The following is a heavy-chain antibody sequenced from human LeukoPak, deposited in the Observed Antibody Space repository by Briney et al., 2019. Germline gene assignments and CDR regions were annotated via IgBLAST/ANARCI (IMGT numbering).Heavy chain of an antibody. V-gene: IGHV3-7*01. CDR1: GFPFSNYW. D-gene: IGHD4-23*01. J-gene: IGHJ4*02. Sequence: GGSLRLSCAGSGFPFSNYWMAWVRQAPGKGLEWGANMKEDGGEINYVDSVKGRFTISRDNAKHSLDLQMNSLRVDDTAVYYCVRDRGYSTFDYWGQGTLVIVSS. CDR2: MKEDGGEI. CDR3: VRDRGYSTFDY.